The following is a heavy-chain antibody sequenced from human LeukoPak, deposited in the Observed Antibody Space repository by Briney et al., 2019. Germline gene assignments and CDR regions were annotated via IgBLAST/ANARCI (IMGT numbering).Heavy chain of an antibody. J-gene: IGHJ2*01. D-gene: IGHD2-2*01. CDR2: ISWSGGSI. V-gene: IGHV3-9*01. Sequence: PGGSLRLSRAASGFTFDDYAMHWCRQARGKGLEWVSGISWSGGSIGYADSVKGRFTISRDNAKNSLYLQMNSLRAEDTALYYCAKMSFRGYCSTTSCYEGFKYFDLWGRGTLVTVSS. CDR1: GFTFDDYA. CDR3: AKMSFRGYCSTTSCYEGFKYFDL.